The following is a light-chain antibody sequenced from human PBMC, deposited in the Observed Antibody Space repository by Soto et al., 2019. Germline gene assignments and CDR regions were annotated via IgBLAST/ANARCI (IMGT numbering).Light chain of an antibody. CDR3: SSYTSSSTVI. CDR1: SSDVGGYNY. J-gene: IGLJ2*01. V-gene: IGLV2-14*03. Sequence: QSVLTQPASVSGSPGQSITISCTGTSSDVGGYNYISWYQQHPGKAPKFIIYDVRNRPSGVSNRFSGSRSGNTASLTISGLQAEDEADYYCSSYTSSSTVIFGGGTQLTVL. CDR2: DVR.